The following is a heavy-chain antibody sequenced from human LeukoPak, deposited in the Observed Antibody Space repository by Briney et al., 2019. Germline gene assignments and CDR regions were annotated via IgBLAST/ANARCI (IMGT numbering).Heavy chain of an antibody. V-gene: IGHV4-39*07. J-gene: IGHJ5*02. CDR2: INHSGST. CDR1: GGSISSGTYY. CDR3: ARGGLRYFDWSPAVGWFDP. Sequence: SETLSLTCTVSGGSISSGTYYWGWIRQPPGKGLEWIGEINHSGSTNYNPSLKSRVTISVDTSKNQFSLKLSSVTAADTAVYYCARGGLRYFDWSPAVGWFDPWGQGTLVTVSS. D-gene: IGHD3-9*01.